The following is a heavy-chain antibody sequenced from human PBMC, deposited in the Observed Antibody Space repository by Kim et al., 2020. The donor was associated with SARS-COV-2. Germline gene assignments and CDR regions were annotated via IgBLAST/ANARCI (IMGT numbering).Heavy chain of an antibody. CDR1: GGSISSSSYY. CDR2: IYYSGST. J-gene: IGHJ4*02. Sequence: SETLSLTCTVSGGSISSSSYYWGWIRQPPGKGLEWIGSIYYSGSTYYNPSLKSRVTISVDTSKNQFSLKLSSVTAADTAVYYCARMGWDHHNYFDYWGQGTLVTVSS. V-gene: IGHV4-39*01. CDR3: ARMGWDHHNYFDY. D-gene: IGHD1-26*01.